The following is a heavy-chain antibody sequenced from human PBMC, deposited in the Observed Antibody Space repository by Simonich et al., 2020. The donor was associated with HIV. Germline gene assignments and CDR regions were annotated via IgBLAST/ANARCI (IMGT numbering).Heavy chain of an antibody. CDR1: GGSFSGYY. CDR3: ARRDRELILYFDY. V-gene: IGHV4-34*01. Sequence: QVQLQQWGAGLLKPSETLSLTCAVYGGSFSGYYWSWIRQPHGKGLEWIGEINHSGITNYKSSLNSRATISVDKSKNQFSLKLSSVTAADTAIYYCARRDRELILYFDYWGQGNLVTVSS. J-gene: IGHJ4*02. D-gene: IGHD3-3*01. CDR2: INHSGIT.